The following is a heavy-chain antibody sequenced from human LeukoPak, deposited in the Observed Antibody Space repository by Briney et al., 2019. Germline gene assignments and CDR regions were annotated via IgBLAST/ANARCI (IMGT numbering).Heavy chain of an antibody. V-gene: IGHV3-30*18. CDR2: ISYDGSNK. D-gene: IGHD6-13*01. J-gene: IGHJ4*02. CDR3: AKAGSSWYSSLDY. Sequence: GGSLRLSCAASRFTFRNYGMHWVRQAPGKGLEWVAVISYDGSNKYYADSVKGRFTISRDNSKNTLYLQMNSLRAEDTAVYYCAKAGSSWYSSLDYWGQGTLVTVSS. CDR1: RFTFRNYG.